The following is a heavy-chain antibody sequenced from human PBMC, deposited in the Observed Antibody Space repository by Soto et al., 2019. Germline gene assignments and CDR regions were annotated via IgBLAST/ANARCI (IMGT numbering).Heavy chain of an antibody. V-gene: IGHV4-31*03. D-gene: IGHD6-19*01. CDR3: ARQVRVQFPFRYDYYYYMDV. CDR2: IHYNGST. J-gene: IGHJ6*03. Sequence: QVQLQESGPGLVKPSETLSLTCTVSGGSISSGNYYWNWIRQHPGQGLEWIGHIHYNGSTSYNPSLKIRIAISLDTSKKQFSLRLSSVSAADTAMHYCARQVRVQFPFRYDYYYYMDVWGEGTTVTVSS. CDR1: GGSISSGNYY.